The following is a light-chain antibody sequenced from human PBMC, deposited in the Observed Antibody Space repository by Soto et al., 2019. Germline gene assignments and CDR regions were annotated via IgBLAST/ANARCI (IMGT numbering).Light chain of an antibody. CDR1: QSVSSSY. Sequence: EIVLTQSPGTLSLSPWERATLSCRASQSVSSSYLAWYQQKPGQAPRLLIYGASRRATGIPDRFSGSGSGTDFTLTISRLEPEDFAVYYCQQYSSSPLTFGGGTKVDIK. V-gene: IGKV3-20*01. CDR2: GAS. CDR3: QQYSSSPLT. J-gene: IGKJ4*01.